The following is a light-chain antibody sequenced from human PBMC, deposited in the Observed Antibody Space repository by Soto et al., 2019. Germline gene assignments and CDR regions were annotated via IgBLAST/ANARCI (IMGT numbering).Light chain of an antibody. CDR2: GAS. CDR3: QKYNNWPPMA. CDR1: QSVSSN. V-gene: IGKV3-15*01. J-gene: IGKJ1*01. Sequence: EIVMTQSPATLSVSPVERATLSCRASQSVSSNLAWYQQKPGQAPRLLIYGASTRATGIPVRFSGSGSGTEFTLTISSLQSEDFAVYYCQKYNNWPPMAFGQGTKVEIK.